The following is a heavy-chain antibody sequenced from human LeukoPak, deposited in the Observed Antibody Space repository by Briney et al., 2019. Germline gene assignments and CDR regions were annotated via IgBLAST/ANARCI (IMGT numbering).Heavy chain of an antibody. CDR3: ATGIAAAGTEVWFDP. CDR1: GYTFTDYY. V-gene: IGHV1-69-2*01. CDR2: VDPEDGET. D-gene: IGHD6-13*01. J-gene: IGHJ5*02. Sequence: ASVKVSCKASGYTFTDYYMHWVQQAPGKGLEWMGRVDPEDGETIYAEKFQDRVTMTEDTSTDTAYMELSSLRSEDTAVYYCATGIAAAGTEVWFDPWGQGTLVTVSS.